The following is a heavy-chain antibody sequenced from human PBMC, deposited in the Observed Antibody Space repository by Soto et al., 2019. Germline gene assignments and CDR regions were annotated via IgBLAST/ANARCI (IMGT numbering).Heavy chain of an antibody. CDR3: ARDIQSVGPRTNDAFDV. Sequence: QVQLVQSGAARKKPGASVNISCTASGFTFSDNLIHWVRQVPGQGLEWMGWLNPDTGNTRYSETFQGRVTISRHPSASIAYMELSGLENEDTALYFCARDIQSVGPRTNDAFDVWGQVTMITVSS. J-gene: IGHJ3*01. CDR1: GFTFSDNL. V-gene: IGHV1-3*01. CDR2: LNPDTGNT. D-gene: IGHD5-18*01.